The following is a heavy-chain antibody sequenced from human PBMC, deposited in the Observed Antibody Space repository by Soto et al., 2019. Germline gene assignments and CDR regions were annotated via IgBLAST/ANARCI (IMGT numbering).Heavy chain of an antibody. CDR1: GFTFSSHA. Sequence: VQLLESGGGLVRPGGSLRLTCAASGFTFSSHAMNWIRQAPGEGLEWISAISGSDGSTYYADSVKGRFTISRDNSKNTLFLQMNSLGAEDTAVYYCAKATGYSSGWYDYWGQGTLVTVSS. CDR2: ISGSDGST. J-gene: IGHJ4*02. CDR3: AKATGYSSGWYDY. V-gene: IGHV3-23*01. D-gene: IGHD6-19*01.